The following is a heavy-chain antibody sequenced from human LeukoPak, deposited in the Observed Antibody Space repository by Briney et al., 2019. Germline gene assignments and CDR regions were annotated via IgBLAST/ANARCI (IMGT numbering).Heavy chain of an antibody. D-gene: IGHD3-22*01. CDR3: ARETDYYDSSGYPH. J-gene: IGHJ4*02. Sequence: PSETLSLTCTVSGGSISSYYWSWIRQPAGKGLEWIGRIYTSGSTNYNPSLKSRVTMLVDTSKNQFSLKLSSVTAADTAVYYCARETDYYDSSGYPHCGQGTLVTVSS. V-gene: IGHV4-4*07. CDR2: IYTSGST. CDR1: GGSISSYY.